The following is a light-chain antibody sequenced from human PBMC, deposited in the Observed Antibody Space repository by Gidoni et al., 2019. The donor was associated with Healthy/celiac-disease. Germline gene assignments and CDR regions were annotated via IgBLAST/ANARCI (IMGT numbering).Light chain of an antibody. Sequence: DIQMTQSPSSLSASVGGRVTITCRASQSISSYLNWYQQKPGKAPKLLIYAASSLQSGVPSRFSGSGSGTDFTLTISSLQPEDFAPYYCQQSYSTPPVTFGQGTRLEIK. CDR2: AAS. CDR3: QQSYSTPPVT. V-gene: IGKV1-39*01. CDR1: QSISSY. J-gene: IGKJ5*01.